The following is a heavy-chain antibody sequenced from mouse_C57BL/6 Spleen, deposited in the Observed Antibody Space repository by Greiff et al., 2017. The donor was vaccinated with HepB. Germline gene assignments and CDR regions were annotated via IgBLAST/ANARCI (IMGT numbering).Heavy chain of an antibody. Sequence: QVHVKQSGAELVRPGSSVKLSCKASGYTFTSYWMDWVKQRPGQGLEWIGNIYPSDSETHYNQKFKDKATLTVDKSSSTAYMQLSSLTSEDSAVYYCARRDYGNYEFDYWGQGTTLTVSS. D-gene: IGHD2-1*01. CDR1: GYTFTSYW. CDR3: ARRDYGNYEFDY. J-gene: IGHJ2*01. V-gene: IGHV1-61*01. CDR2: IYPSDSET.